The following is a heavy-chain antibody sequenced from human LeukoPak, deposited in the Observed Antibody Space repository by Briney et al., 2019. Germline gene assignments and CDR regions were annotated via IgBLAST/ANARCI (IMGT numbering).Heavy chain of an antibody. CDR1: GGSFSGYY. Sequence: SETLSLTCAVYGGSFSGYYWSWIRQPPGKGLEWIGEINHSGSTNYNPSLKSRVTMSVDTSKNQFSLKLSSVTAADTAVYYCARDLHPVPAAIPYYCGMDVWGQGTTVTVSS. CDR3: ARDLHPVPAAIPYYCGMDV. J-gene: IGHJ6*02. CDR2: INHSGST. D-gene: IGHD2-2*02. V-gene: IGHV4-34*01.